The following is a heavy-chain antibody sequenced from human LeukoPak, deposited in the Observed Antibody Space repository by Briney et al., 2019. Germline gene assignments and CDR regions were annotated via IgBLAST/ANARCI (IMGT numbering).Heavy chain of an antibody. D-gene: IGHD5-18*01. Sequence: SETLSLTCTVSSGSISTSNYYWGWVRQPPGKALEWIGYIYYSGSTNYNPSLKSRVTISVDTSKNQFSLKLSSVTAADTAVYYCARVGYSYGYWDYYYYYMDVWGKGTTVTVSS. CDR3: ARVGYSYGYWDYYYYYMDV. CDR1: SGSISTSNYY. J-gene: IGHJ6*03. CDR2: IYYSGST. V-gene: IGHV4-61*05.